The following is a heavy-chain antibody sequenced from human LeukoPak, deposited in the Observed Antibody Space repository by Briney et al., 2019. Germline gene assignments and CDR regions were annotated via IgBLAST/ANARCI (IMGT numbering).Heavy chain of an antibody. V-gene: IGHV3-13*01. CDR1: GFTFSSYD. CDR3: ARYSRDSSSWYAFDY. J-gene: IGHJ4*02. D-gene: IGHD6-13*01. Sequence: GGSLRLSCAASGFTFSSYDMHWVRQATGKGLEWVSAIGTAGDTYYPGSVKGRFTIFRGNAKNSLYLQMNSLRAGDTAVYYCARYSRDSSSWYAFDYWGQGTLVTVSS. CDR2: IGTAGDT.